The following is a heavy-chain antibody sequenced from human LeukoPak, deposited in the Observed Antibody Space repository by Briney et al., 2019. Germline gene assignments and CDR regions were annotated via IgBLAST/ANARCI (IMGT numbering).Heavy chain of an antibody. V-gene: IGHV4-59*01. CDR2: IYHSGNT. J-gene: IGHJ4*02. CDR3: AREKAADGTNWGDYFDC. D-gene: IGHD6-13*01. Sequence: SETLSLTCTVSGGSMRSYYWSWIRQPPGKGLEGVGNIYHSGNTNYNASLKSRVTISIDTSKNQFALNLSSVTAADTAMYYCAREKAADGTNWGDYFDCWGQGTLVAVSS. CDR1: GGSMRSYY.